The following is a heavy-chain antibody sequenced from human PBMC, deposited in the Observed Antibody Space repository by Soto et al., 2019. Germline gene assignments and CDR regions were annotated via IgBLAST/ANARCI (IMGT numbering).Heavy chain of an antibody. V-gene: IGHV4-34*01. D-gene: IGHD4-17*01. CDR3: AREEFDYGDYAFDY. CDR2: INHSGST. J-gene: IGHJ4*02. Sequence: SETLSLTCAVYGGSFSGYYWSWIRQPPGKGLEWIGEINHSGSTNYNPSLKSRVTISVDTSKNQFSLKLSSVTAADTAVYYCAREEFDYGDYAFDYWGQGTLVTVSS. CDR1: GGSFSGYY.